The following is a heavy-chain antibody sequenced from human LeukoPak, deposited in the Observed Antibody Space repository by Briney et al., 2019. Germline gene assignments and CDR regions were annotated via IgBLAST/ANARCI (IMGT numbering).Heavy chain of an antibody. Sequence: SETLSLTCTVSGVSISSYYWNWIRQPPGKGLEWIGYIYYSGSTNYNPSLKSRVTISVDTSKNQFSLKLSSVTAADTAVYYCATHGYNYYFDYWGQGTLVTVSS. CDR3: ATHGYNYYFDY. J-gene: IGHJ4*02. CDR1: GVSISSYY. D-gene: IGHD5-24*01. V-gene: IGHV4-59*01. CDR2: IYYSGST.